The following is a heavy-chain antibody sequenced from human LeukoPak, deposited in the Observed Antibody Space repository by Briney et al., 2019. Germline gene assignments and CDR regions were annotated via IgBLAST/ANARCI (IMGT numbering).Heavy chain of an antibody. CDR2: IRYDGSNK. D-gene: IGHD6-13*01. V-gene: IGHV3-30*02. J-gene: IGHJ4*02. CDR1: GFTFSSYG. Sequence: GGSLSLSCAASGFTFSSYGMHWVRQAPGKGLEWVAFIRYDGSNKYYVDSVKGRFTISRDNSKNTLYLQMNSLRAEDTAVYYCAKERGVGAGRTYLLLYYFDYWGQGTLVTVSS. CDR3: AKERGVGAGRTYLLLYYFDY.